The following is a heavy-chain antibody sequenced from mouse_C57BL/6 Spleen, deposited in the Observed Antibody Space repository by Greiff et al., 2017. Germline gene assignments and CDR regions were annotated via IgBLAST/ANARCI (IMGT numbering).Heavy chain of an antibody. J-gene: IGHJ3*01. CDR2: IDPSDSET. V-gene: IGHV1-52*01. CDR3: AREDSNYDFAY. Sequence: QVQLQQPGAELVRPGSSVKLSCKASGYTFTSYWMHWVKQRPIQGLEWIGNIDPSDSETHYNQKFKDKATLTVDKSSSSAYMQLSSLTSEDSAVYYCAREDSNYDFAYWGQGTLVTVSA. CDR1: GYTFTSYW. D-gene: IGHD2-5*01.